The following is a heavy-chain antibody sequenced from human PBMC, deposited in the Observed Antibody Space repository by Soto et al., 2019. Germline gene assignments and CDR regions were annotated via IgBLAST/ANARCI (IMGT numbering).Heavy chain of an antibody. Sequence: QLQLQESGPGLVKPSETLSLTCTVSGGSISSSSYYWGWIRQPPGKGLEWIGSIYYSGSTYYNPSRKGGVTQSVDTSKNQFSLKLSSVTAADTAVYYCASEHIVVVTAIGALDYWGQGTLVTVSS. D-gene: IGHD2-21*02. J-gene: IGHJ4*02. CDR3: ASEHIVVVTAIGALDY. CDR1: GGSISSSSYY. CDR2: IYYSGST. V-gene: IGHV4-39*01.